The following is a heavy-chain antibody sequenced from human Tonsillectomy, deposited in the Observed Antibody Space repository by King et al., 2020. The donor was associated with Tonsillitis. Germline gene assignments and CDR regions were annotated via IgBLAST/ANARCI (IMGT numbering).Heavy chain of an antibody. V-gene: IGHV1-18*04. Sequence: QLVQSGPEVKKPGASVKVSCRTSGYTFINYVINWVRQAPGQGLEWMGWISPYNGQTNYAQNFKGRVTMTTATPTRTVFMELRTLRSDDTAIYYCARNSVKSMGWYQSYGMDGWGQGTTVTVSS. J-gene: IGHJ6*02. CDR3: ARNSVKSMGWYQSYGMDG. D-gene: IGHD6-19*01. CDR1: GYTFINYV. CDR2: ISPYNGQT.